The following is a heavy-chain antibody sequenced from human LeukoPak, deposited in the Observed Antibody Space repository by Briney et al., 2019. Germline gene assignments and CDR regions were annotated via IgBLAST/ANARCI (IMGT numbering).Heavy chain of an antibody. J-gene: IGHJ4*02. CDR2: IIPILGAA. Sequence: GASVKVSCKASGGTFSSYAISWVRQAPGQGLEWMGVIIPILGAANYAQKFLDRVTITADKSTSTVYMELSSLRSDDTAVYYCATGGWTAAAGNFDFWGQGTPVTVSS. CDR1: GGTFSSYA. D-gene: IGHD6-13*01. V-gene: IGHV1-69*06. CDR3: ATGGWTAAAGNFDF.